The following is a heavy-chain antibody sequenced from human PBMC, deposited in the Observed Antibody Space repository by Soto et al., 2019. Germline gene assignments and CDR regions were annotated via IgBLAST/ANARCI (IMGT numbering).Heavy chain of an antibody. CDR2: ISYDGGNR. CDR3: ARDPDINAYYVFDY. D-gene: IGHD3-22*01. Sequence: PRGSLQFSCASYGFTFGIFAMHWVRQAPGKGLEWVAVISYDGGNRYYADSVKGRFTISRDNFKNTLYLQMNSLRAEDTAVYYCARDPDINAYYVFDYWGQGTMVTVSS. CDR1: GFTFGIFA. V-gene: IGHV3-30-3*01. J-gene: IGHJ4*02.